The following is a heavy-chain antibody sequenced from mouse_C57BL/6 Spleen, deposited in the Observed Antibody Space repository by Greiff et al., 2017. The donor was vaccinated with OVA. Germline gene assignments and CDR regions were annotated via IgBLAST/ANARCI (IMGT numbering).Heavy chain of an antibody. CDR3: ASDRDYGSSYAMDD. V-gene: IGHV1-81*01. J-gene: IGHJ4*01. CDR2: IYPRSGNT. D-gene: IGHD1-1*01. CDR1: GYTFTSYG. Sequence: QVQLQQSGAELARPGASVKLSCKASGYTFTSYGISWVKQRTGQGLEWIGEIYPRSGNTYYNEKFKGKATLTADKSSSTAYMELRSLTSEDSAVYFCASDRDYGSSYAMDDWGQGTSVTVSS.